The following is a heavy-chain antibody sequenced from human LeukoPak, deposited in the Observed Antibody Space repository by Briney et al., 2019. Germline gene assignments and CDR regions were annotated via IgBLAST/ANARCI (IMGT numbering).Heavy chain of an antibody. CDR3: AKVQSSSYYYDSSGYYPDY. CDR1: GFTFSSYA. Sequence: GGSLRLSCAASGFTFSSYAMHWVRQASGKGLEWVAVISYDGSNKYYADSVKGRFTISRDNSKNTLYLQMNSLRAEDTAVYYCAKVQSSSYYYDSSGYYPDYWGQGTLVTVSS. J-gene: IGHJ4*02. D-gene: IGHD3-22*01. V-gene: IGHV3-30*04. CDR2: ISYDGSNK.